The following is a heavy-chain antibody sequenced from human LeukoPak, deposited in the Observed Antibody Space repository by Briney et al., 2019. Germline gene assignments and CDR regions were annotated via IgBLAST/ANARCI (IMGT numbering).Heavy chain of an antibody. CDR1: GGSISSGGYY. Sequence: SETLSLTCTVSGGSISSGGYYWSRIRQHPGKGLEWIGYIYYSGSTYYNPSLKSRVTISVDTSKNQFSLKLSSVTAADTAVYYCARLIVVVAATNWFDPWGQGTLVTVSS. CDR3: ARLIVVVAATNWFDP. D-gene: IGHD2-15*01. V-gene: IGHV4-31*03. J-gene: IGHJ5*02. CDR2: IYYSGST.